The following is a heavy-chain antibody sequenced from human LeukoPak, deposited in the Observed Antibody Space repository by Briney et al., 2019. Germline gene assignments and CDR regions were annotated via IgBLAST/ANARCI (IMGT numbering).Heavy chain of an antibody. D-gene: IGHD1-26*01. CDR2: INQDGSET. CDR1: GFTFSSYA. Sequence: GGSLRLSCAASGFTFSSYAMSWVRQAPGKGLEWVANINQDGSETYYVDSVKGRFTISRDNAKKSLYLQMNSLRAEDTAVYYCARRYSGSHWGQGTLVTVSS. CDR3: ARRYSGSH. V-gene: IGHV3-7*03. J-gene: IGHJ4*02.